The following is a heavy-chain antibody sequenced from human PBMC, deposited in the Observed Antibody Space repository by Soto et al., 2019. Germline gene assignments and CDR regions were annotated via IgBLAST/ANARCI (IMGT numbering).Heavy chain of an antibody. D-gene: IGHD3-22*01. CDR3: ARVLGLSGYSPPQGMDV. Sequence: QVQLVQSGAEVKKPGSSVKVSCKASGGTFSSYAISWVRQAPGQGLEWMGGIIPNFGTANYEQKFQGRVTITADETTSTAYMELSSLRSEDTAVYYCARVLGLSGYSPPQGMDVWGQGTTVTVSS. V-gene: IGHV1-69*12. CDR2: IIPNFGTA. J-gene: IGHJ6*02. CDR1: GGTFSSYA.